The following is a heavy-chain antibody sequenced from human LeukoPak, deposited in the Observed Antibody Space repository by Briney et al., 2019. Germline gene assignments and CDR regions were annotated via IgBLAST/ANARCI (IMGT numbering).Heavy chain of an antibody. V-gene: IGHV1-18*01. CDR2: ISAYNGNT. CDR1: GYTFTSYG. J-gene: IGHJ4*02. Sequence: ASVKVSCKASGYTFTSYGISWVRQAPGQGLEWMGWISAYNGNTNYAQKLQGRVTMTTDTSTSTAYMELRSLRSDDTAMYYCARSPAVNHDFWSGYFNWGQGTLVTVSS. D-gene: IGHD3-3*01. CDR3: ARSPAVNHDFWSGYFN.